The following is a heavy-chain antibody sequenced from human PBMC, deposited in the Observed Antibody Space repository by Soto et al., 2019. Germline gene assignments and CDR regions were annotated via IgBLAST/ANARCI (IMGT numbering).Heavy chain of an antibody. V-gene: IGHV3-23*01. CDR1: GFTFSNAW. CDR3: AKDRRARRDFDY. CDR2: SSGSGGST. J-gene: IGHJ4*02. Sequence: GSLRLSCAASGFTFSNAWMSWVRQAPGKGLEWVSASSGSGGSTYYADSVKGRFTISRDNSKNTLYLQMNSLRAEDTAVYYCAKDRRARRDFDYWGQGTLVTVSS.